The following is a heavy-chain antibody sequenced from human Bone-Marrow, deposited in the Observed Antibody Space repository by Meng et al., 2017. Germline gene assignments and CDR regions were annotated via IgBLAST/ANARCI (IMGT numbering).Heavy chain of an antibody. D-gene: IGHD1-26*01. CDR3: ASLYGVVGASWFDP. CDR1: GGSISSGGYY. Sequence: VQVQQQGAGLLNASPTLSLTCTVSGGSISSGGYYWNWIRQHPGKGLEWIGYIYNSGSTYYNPSLKSRITISVETSKNHFSLKLSSVTAADTAVYYCASLYGVVGASWFDPWGQGTLVTVSS. CDR2: IYNSGST. V-gene: IGHV4-31*03. J-gene: IGHJ5*02.